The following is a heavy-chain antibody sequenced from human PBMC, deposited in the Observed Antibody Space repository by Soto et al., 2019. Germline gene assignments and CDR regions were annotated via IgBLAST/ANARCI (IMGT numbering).Heavy chain of an antibody. Sequence: QVQLVQSGAEVKKPGSSVKVSCKASGGTFSSYAISWVRQAPGQGLEWMGGIIPISDTTNYAQKFQGRVTITADEATRTADMELSRLRSEDTAVYYCARSQGSSTSLEIYYYYYYGMDVWGQGTTVTVSS. CDR3: ARSQGSSTSLEIYYYYYYGMDV. D-gene: IGHD2-2*01. CDR2: IIPISDTT. J-gene: IGHJ6*02. V-gene: IGHV1-69*01. CDR1: GGTFSSYA.